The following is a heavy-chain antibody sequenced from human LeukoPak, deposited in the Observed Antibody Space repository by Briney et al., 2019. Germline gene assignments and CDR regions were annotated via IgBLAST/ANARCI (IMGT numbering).Heavy chain of an antibody. J-gene: IGHJ4*02. CDR2: IGGSDGKT. V-gene: IGHV3-23*01. CDR3: VKDANYFDSVSYIVPFDC. Sequence: GGSLRLSCAASGFTFSRCAMGWVRQIPGKGLEWVAGIGGSDGKTYYADPVKGRFNISRDNSKNSLYLQSNSLRSDDTAIYYCVKDANYFDSVSYIVPFDCRLQGTLVTVSS. CDR1: GFTFSRCA. D-gene: IGHD3-22*01.